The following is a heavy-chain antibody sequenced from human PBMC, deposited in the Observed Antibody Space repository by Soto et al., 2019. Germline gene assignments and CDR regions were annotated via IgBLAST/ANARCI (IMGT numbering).Heavy chain of an antibody. CDR2: ISSHGIDK. CDR3: AKDSDGNSYFDY. J-gene: IGHJ4*02. Sequence: GGSLRLSCEASGFTFSTYAIHWVRQAPGKGLEWVALISSHGIDKFYADSVKGRFTISRDNSRNTLYLQLNSLRPEDTAVYYCAKDSDGNSYFDYWGQGTLVTVSS. CDR1: GFTFSTYA. V-gene: IGHV3-30-3*01. D-gene: IGHD4-4*01.